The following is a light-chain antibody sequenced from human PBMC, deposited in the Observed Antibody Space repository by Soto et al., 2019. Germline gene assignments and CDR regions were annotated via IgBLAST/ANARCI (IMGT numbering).Light chain of an antibody. V-gene: IGKV1-27*01. CDR3: QKYNSAPRT. J-gene: IGKJ1*01. CDR1: QGISNY. Sequence: DIPMTQSPSSLSASVGDRVTITCRASQGISNYLAWYQQKPGKVPKLLIYAASTLQSGVPSRFNGSGSGTDFTLTISSLQPEYVATYYCQKYNSAPRTFGQGTKVEIK. CDR2: AAS.